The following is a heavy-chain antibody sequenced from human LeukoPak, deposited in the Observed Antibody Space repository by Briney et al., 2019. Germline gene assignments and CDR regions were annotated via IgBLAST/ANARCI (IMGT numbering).Heavy chain of an antibody. CDR2: INSDGSWT. V-gene: IGHV3-74*01. J-gene: IGHJ4*02. CDR1: GNYW. CDR3: VSFYETY. Sequence: GGSLRLSRAASGNYWMHWVRLAPGKGLVWVSHINSDGSWTSYADSVKGRFTISKDNAKNTVYLQMNNLRAEDTAVYYCVSFYETYWGRGTLVTVSS. D-gene: IGHD2-2*01.